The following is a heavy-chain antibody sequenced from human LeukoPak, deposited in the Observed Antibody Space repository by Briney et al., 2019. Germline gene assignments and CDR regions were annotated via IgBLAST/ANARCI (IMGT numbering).Heavy chain of an antibody. CDR2: IKEDGSNT. J-gene: IGHJ4*02. Sequence: GGSLRHSRAASGFTFSSAWMDWVRQAPGKGLEGVAKIKEDGSNTYYVDSVRGRFTISRHNAKNSLYLQMNNLRAEDTAVYFCARDRAYSSFDYWGRGTLVTVSS. V-gene: IGHV3-7*01. D-gene: IGHD6-19*01. CDR1: GFTFSSAW. CDR3: ARDRAYSSFDY.